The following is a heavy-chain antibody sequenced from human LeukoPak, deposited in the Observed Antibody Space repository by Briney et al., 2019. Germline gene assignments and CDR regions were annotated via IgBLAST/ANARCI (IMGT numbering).Heavy chain of an antibody. V-gene: IGHV1-2*04. CDR3: ARDDHIAAARYYYYGMDV. D-gene: IGHD6-13*01. CDR1: GYTFTGYY. CDR2: INPNSGGT. Sequence: ASVKVSCKASGYTFTGYYMHWVRQAPGQGLEWMGWINPNSGGTNYAQKFQGWVTMTRDTSISTAYMELSRLRSDDTAVYYCARDDHIAAARYYYYGMDVWGQGTTVTVSS. J-gene: IGHJ6*02.